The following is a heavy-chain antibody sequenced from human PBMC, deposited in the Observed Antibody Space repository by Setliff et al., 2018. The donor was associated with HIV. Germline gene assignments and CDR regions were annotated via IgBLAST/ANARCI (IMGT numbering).Heavy chain of an antibody. Sequence: SETLSLTCVVSDDSFSNYDWTWIRQPPGKALEWIGYISSSGTTNYNPSLRSRVTISIETSNTRFSLWLRSVTAADTATYFCARLGRAIDDGGSSLRLDFWGQGMLGTVS. V-gene: IGHV4-4*09. J-gene: IGHJ4*02. D-gene: IGHD2-15*01. CDR2: ISSSGTT. CDR3: ARLGRAIDDGGSSLRLDF. CDR1: DDSFSNYD.